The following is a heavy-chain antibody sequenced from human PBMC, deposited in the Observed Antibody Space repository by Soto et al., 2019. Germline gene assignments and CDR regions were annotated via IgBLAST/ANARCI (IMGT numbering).Heavy chain of an antibody. CDR1: GGSFSGYY. V-gene: IGHV4-34*01. CDR2: INHSGST. D-gene: IGHD6-6*01. CDR3: ARAVGWASIAARRAEYFQH. J-gene: IGHJ1*01. Sequence: SETLSLTCAVYGGSFSGYYWSWIRQPPGKGLEWIGEINHSGSTNYNPSLKSRVTISVDTSKNQFSLKLSSVTAADTAVYYCARAVGWASIAARRAEYFQHWGQGTLVTVSS.